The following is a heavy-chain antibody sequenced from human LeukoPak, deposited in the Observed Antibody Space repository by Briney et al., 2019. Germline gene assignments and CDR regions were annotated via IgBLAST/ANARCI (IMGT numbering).Heavy chain of an antibody. CDR3: ARDPLVGVIGQTGDY. CDR2: INPSGGST. J-gene: IGHJ4*02. D-gene: IGHD3-10*01. Sequence: ASVKVSCKASGYTFTSYYMHWVRQAPGQGLEWMGIINPSGGSTSYAQKFQGRVTMTRDTSTSTVYMELSSLRSEDTAVYYCARDPLVGVIGQTGDYWGQGTLVTVSS. V-gene: IGHV1-46*01. CDR1: GYTFTSYY.